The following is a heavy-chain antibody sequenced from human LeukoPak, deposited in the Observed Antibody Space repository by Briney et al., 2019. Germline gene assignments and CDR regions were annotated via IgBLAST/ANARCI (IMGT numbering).Heavy chain of an antibody. CDR1: GYSISSGYY. CDR2: IYTSGST. D-gene: IGHD2-2*01. V-gene: IGHV4-4*07. J-gene: IGHJ6*03. CDR3: ARDVVPAATNPDYYYYYMDV. Sequence: SETLSLTCTVSGYSISSGYYWAWIRQPAGKGLEWIGRIYTSGSTNYNPSLKSRVTMSVDTSKNQFSLKLSSVTAADTAVYYCARDVVPAATNPDYYYYYMDVWGKGTTVTISS.